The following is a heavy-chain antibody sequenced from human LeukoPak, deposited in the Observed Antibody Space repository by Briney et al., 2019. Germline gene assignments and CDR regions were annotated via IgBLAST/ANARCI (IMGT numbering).Heavy chain of an antibody. CDR1: GGSISSYY. Sequence: PSETLSLTCTVSGGSISSYYWSWIRQPPGKGLEWIGYIHYSGSTNYNPSLKSRVTISVDTSKNQFSLKLSSVTAADTAVYYCAREEEGAFDIWGQGTMVTVSS. J-gene: IGHJ3*02. CDR3: AREEEGAFDI. CDR2: IHYSGST. V-gene: IGHV4-59*12.